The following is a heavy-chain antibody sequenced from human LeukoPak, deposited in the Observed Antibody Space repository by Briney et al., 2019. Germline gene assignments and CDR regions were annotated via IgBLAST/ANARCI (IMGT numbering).Heavy chain of an antibody. D-gene: IGHD5-12*01. J-gene: IGHJ4*02. V-gene: IGHV1-69*13. CDR3: AGGTGRYSGYDRVFDY. CDR2: IIPIFGTA. CDR1: GGTFISYA. Sequence: SVTVSCKASGGTFISYAISWVRQAPGQGLEWMGGIIPIFGTANYAQKFQGRVTITADESTSTAYMELSSLRSEDTAVYYCAGGTGRYSGYDRVFDYWGQGTLVTVSS.